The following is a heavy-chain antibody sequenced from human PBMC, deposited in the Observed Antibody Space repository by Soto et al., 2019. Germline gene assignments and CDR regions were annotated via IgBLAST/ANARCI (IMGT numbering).Heavy chain of an antibody. CDR1: GGSISSSSYY. CDR2: IYYSGST. CDR3: ARLLRYSGYGDY. V-gene: IGHV4-39*01. D-gene: IGHD5-12*01. J-gene: IGHJ4*02. Sequence: SETLSLTCTVSGGSISSSSYYWGWIRQPPGKGLEWIGSIYYSGSTYYNPSLKSRVTISVDTSKNQFSLKLSSVTAADTAVYYCARLLRYSGYGDYWGQGTLVTVSS.